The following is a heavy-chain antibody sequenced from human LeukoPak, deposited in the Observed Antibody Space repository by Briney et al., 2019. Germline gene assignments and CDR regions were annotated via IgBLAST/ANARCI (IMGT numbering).Heavy chain of an antibody. CDR1: DFAFYGYS. V-gene: IGHV3-21*06. Sequence: GGSLRLSCAASDFAFYGYSMHWVRQAPGKGLEWVSSISSNSGYIYYADSVKGRFTISRDNAKNSLYLQVTGLRVEDTALYYCAREIVSSGCLDYWGQGSLVTVSS. CDR2: ISSNSGYI. CDR3: AREIVSSGCLDY. J-gene: IGHJ4*02. D-gene: IGHD6-19*01.